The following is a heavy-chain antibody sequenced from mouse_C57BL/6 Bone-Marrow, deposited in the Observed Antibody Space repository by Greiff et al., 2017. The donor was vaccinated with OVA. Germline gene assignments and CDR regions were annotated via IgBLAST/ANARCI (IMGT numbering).Heavy chain of an antibody. CDR1: GFNIKDDY. CDR2: IDPENGDT. J-gene: IGHJ1*03. CDR3: TFDYYGSSDWYFDV. Sequence: VQLQQSGAELVRPGASVKLSCTASGFNIKDDYMHWVKQRPEQGLEWIGWIDPENGDTEYASKFQGKATITADTSSNTAYLQLSSLTSEDTAVYYCTFDYYGSSDWYFDVWGTGTTVTVSS. D-gene: IGHD1-1*01. V-gene: IGHV14-4*01.